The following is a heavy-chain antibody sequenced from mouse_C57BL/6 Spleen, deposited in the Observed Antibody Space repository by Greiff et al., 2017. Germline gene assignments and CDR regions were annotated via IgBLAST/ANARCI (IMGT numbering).Heavy chain of an antibody. J-gene: IGHJ2*01. CDR1: VYTFTSYT. Sequence: QVQLQQSVAELARPGASVKMSCKASVYTFTSYTMHWVKQRPGQGLEWIGYINPSSGYTKYNQKFKDKATLTADKSSSTAYMQLSSLTSEDSAVYYCARSHWEVFDYWGQGTTLTVSS. CDR3: ARSHWEVFDY. V-gene: IGHV1-4*01. D-gene: IGHD4-1*01. CDR2: INPSSGYT.